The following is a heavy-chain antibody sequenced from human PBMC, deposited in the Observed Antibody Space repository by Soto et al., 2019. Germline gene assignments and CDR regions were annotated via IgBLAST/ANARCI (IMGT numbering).Heavy chain of an antibody. V-gene: IGHV3-23*01. CDR1: GFTFSSYA. J-gene: IGHJ3*02. CDR3: AKARGITMVRGDIIAKVYDAFDI. D-gene: IGHD3-10*01. Sequence: PGGSLRLSCAASGFTFSSYAMSWVRQAPGKGLEWVSAISGSGGSTYYADSVKGRFTISRDNSKNTLYLQMNSLRAEDTAVYYCAKARGITMVRGDIIAKVYDAFDIWGQGTMVIVSS. CDR2: ISGSGGST.